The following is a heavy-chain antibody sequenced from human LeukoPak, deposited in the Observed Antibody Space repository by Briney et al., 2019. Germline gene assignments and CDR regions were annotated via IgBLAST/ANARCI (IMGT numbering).Heavy chain of an antibody. D-gene: IGHD3-3*01. CDR2: MNPNSGNT. CDR1: GYTFTSYD. CDR3: ARVTVYYDFWSGYYTEHFDY. Sequence: GASVKVSCKASGYTFTSYDINWVRQATGQGLEWMGWMNPNSGNTGYAQKFQGRVTITRNTSISTAYMELSSLRSEDTAVYYCARVTVYYDFWSGYYTEHFDYWGQGTLVTVSS. J-gene: IGHJ4*02. V-gene: IGHV1-8*03.